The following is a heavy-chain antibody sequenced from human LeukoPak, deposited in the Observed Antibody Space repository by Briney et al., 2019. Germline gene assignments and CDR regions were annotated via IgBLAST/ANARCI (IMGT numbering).Heavy chain of an antibody. V-gene: IGHV3-7*01. Sequence: GGSLRLSCAASGFSFSNYWMTWLRQAPGKGLEWVANIRGDESRKYYLDSVTGRFTISRDNAKNSLYLQMNSLRAEDTAVYYCARDAAPGWYFFDYWGQGTLVTVSS. CDR2: IRGDESRK. D-gene: IGHD6-19*01. J-gene: IGHJ4*02. CDR3: ARDAAPGWYFFDY. CDR1: GFSFSNYW.